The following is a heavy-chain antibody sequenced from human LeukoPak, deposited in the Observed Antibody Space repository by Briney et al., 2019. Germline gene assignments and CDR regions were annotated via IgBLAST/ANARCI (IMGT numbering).Heavy chain of an antibody. V-gene: IGHV3-48*01. CDR3: ARGQGWLRRGGYFDY. CDR1: GFTFSSYS. D-gene: IGHD5-12*01. Sequence: HSGGSLRLSCAASGFTFSSYSMNWVRQAPGKGLEWVSYISSSSSTIYYADSVKGRFTISRDNAKDSLYLQMNSLRAEDTAVYYCARGQGWLRRGGYFDYWGQGTLVTVSS. J-gene: IGHJ4*02. CDR2: ISSSSSTI.